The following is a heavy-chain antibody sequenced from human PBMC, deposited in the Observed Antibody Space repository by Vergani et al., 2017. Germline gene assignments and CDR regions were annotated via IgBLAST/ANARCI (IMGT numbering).Heavy chain of an antibody. Sequence: QVQLVESGGGVVQPGRSLRLSCAASGFTFSSYGMHWFRQAPGKGLEWVAVISYDGSNKYYADSVKGRFTISRDNSKNTLYLQMNSLRAEDTAVYYCAKSLWVQWLVPDYWGQGTLVTVSS. CDR3: AKSLWVQWLVPDY. V-gene: IGHV3-30*18. CDR1: GFTFSSYG. CDR2: ISYDGSNK. D-gene: IGHD6-19*01. J-gene: IGHJ4*02.